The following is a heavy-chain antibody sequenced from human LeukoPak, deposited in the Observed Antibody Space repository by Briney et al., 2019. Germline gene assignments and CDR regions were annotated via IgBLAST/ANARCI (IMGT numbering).Heavy chain of an antibody. D-gene: IGHD6-13*01. CDR1: GFSISSNY. CDR2: IYSGGST. CDR3: ARDPGIAAAGTYYYYGMDV. V-gene: IGHV3-53*01. Sequence: PGGSLILSCAASGFSISSNYMSWVRRAPGRGLVWVSVIYSGGSTYYADSVKGRFTISRDNSKNTLYLQMNSLRAEDTAVYYCARDPGIAAAGTYYYYGMDVWGQGTTVTVSS. J-gene: IGHJ6*02.